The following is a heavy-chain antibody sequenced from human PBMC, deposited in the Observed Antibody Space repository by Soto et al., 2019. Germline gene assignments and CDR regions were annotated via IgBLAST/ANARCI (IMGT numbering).Heavy chain of an antibody. D-gene: IGHD3-10*01. CDR1: GVTFSNYA. Sequence: TGGSLRLSCTVSGVTFSNYAMNWVRQAPGKGLEWVSSLSGSGGTTYYADSVKGRFIISRDNSKNTLYLLMNSLRAEDTALYYCAEQRADYGSGADTFYFDSWRQGALVTVSS. V-gene: IGHV3-23*01. J-gene: IGHJ4*02. CDR3: AEQRADYGSGADTFYFDS. CDR2: LSGSGGTT.